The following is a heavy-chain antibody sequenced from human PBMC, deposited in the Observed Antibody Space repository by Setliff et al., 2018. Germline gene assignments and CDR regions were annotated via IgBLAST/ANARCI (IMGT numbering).Heavy chain of an antibody. CDR1: GFTFSSYG. Sequence: GGSLRLSCAASGFTFSSYGMHWVRQAPGKGLEWVAFIRYDGSNKYYADSVKGRFTISRDNSKNTLYLQMNSLRAEDTAVYYCAKSASLSGYYYYYMDAWGKGTTVTVSS. CDR3: AKSASLSGYYYYYMDA. V-gene: IGHV3-30*02. J-gene: IGHJ6*03. D-gene: IGHD2-2*01. CDR2: IRYDGSNK.